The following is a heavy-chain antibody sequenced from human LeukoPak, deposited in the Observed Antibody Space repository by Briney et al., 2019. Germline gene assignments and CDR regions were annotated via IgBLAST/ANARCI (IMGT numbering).Heavy chain of an antibody. CDR3: ARQTPKTSYYNGMDV. V-gene: IGHV4-59*08. J-gene: IGHJ6*02. CDR1: GGSISSYY. D-gene: IGHD4-23*01. Sequence: SETLSLTCTVSGGSISSYYWTWIRQPPGKGLEWIGDIYHSGRTSYNPSLKSRVTMSVDTSKNQFSLKLSPVTAADTAVYYCARQTPKTSYYNGMDVWGPGTTVIVSS. CDR2: IYHSGRT.